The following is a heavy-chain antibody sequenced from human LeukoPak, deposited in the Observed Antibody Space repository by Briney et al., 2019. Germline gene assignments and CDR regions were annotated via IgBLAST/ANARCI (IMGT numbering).Heavy chain of an antibody. CDR3: AREGYYGSGSYSPSLEY. V-gene: IGHV6-1*01. Sequence: SQTLSLTCALSGDSVSSNSAAWNWLRQSPSRGLEWLGRTYYRSKWYNDYAVSVKSRITINPDTSKNQFSLQLNSVTPEDTAVYYCAREGYYGSGSYSPSLEYWGQGTLVTVSS. J-gene: IGHJ4*02. CDR2: TYYRSKWYN. CDR1: GDSVSSNSAA. D-gene: IGHD3-10*01.